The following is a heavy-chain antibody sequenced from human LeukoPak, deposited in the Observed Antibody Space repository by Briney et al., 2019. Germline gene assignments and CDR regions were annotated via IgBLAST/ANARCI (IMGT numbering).Heavy chain of an antibody. J-gene: IGHJ4*02. V-gene: IGHV4-4*07. CDR2: IDTSGST. CDR3: ARANQGHYGSGSYYT. D-gene: IGHD3-10*01. Sequence: SETLSLTXTVSGGSISSYYWSWIRQPAGKGLEWIGRIDTSGSTNYNPSLKRRVTMSVDASKNQFSLKLSSVTAADTAVYYCARANQGHYGSGSYYTWGQGTLVTVSS. CDR1: GGSISSYY.